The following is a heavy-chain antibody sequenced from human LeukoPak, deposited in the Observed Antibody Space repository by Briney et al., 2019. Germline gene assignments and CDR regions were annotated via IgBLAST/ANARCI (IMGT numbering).Heavy chain of an antibody. D-gene: IGHD6-13*01. CDR3: ARAAAGTGYYFDY. V-gene: IGHV1-8*01. CDR1: GYTFTGYD. CDR2: MNSNSGNT. J-gene: IGHJ4*02. Sequence: ASVKVSCKASGYTFTGYDINWVRQATGQGLEWMGWMNSNSGNTGYAQKFQGRVTLTRNTSINTAYMELSSLRSEDTAVYYCARAAAGTGYYFDYWGQGTLVTVSS.